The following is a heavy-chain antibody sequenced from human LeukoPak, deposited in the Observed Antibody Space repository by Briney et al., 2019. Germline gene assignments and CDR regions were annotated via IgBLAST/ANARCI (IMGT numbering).Heavy chain of an antibody. Sequence: GGSLRLSCAASGFTFGSYAMSWVRQAPGKGLEWVSTISGSGNSTYYADSLKGRVTISRDKSRDTVYLQMNSLRAEDTAVYYCAKGSGYSYGYADYWGQGTLVTVSS. CDR2: ISGSGNST. D-gene: IGHD5-18*01. J-gene: IGHJ4*02. CDR3: AKGSGYSYGYADY. V-gene: IGHV3-23*01. CDR1: GFTFGSYA.